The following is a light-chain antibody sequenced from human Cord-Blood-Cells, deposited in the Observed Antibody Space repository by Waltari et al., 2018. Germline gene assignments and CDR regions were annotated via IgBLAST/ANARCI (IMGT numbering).Light chain of an antibody. J-gene: IGLJ2*01. CDR2: RIN. CDR1: SSNIGSNY. V-gene: IGLV1-47*01. Sequence: QSVLTQPPSASGTPGQRVTISCSGSSSNIGSNYVYWYQQLPGTAPKLLIYRINQRPSGVPARCSGSKSGASASLAIGGLRSEDEADYYCAAWDDSLSGYVVFGGGTKLTVL. CDR3: AAWDDSLSGYVV.